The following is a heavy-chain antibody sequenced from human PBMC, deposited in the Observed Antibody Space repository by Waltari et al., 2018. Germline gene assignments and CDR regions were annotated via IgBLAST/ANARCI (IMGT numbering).Heavy chain of an antibody. J-gene: IGHJ3*02. CDR1: GGSISSGGYY. CDR3: ARYGDFDAFDI. Sequence: QVQLQESGPGLVKPSQPLSLTCTVSGGSISSGGYYWRWIRQPPGKGLEWIGYIYHSGSTYYNPSLKSRVTISVDRSKNQFSLKLSSVTAADTAVYYCARYGDFDAFDIWGQGTMVTVSS. V-gene: IGHV4-30-2*01. CDR2: IYHSGST. D-gene: IGHD4-17*01.